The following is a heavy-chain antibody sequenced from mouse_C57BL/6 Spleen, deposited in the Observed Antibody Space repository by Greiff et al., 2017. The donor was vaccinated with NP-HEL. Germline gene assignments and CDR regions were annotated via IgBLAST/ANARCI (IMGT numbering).Heavy chain of an antibody. CDR1: GYTFTSYT. V-gene: IGHV1-4*01. Sequence: QVQLQQSGAELARPGASVKMSCKASGYTFTSYTMHWVKQRPGQGLEWIGYINPSSGYTKYNQKFKDKATLTADKSSSTAYMQLSSLTSEDSAVYDCARGDYYGSSHLDYWGQGTTLTVSS. D-gene: IGHD1-1*01. J-gene: IGHJ2*01. CDR2: INPSSGYT. CDR3: ARGDYYGSSHLDY.